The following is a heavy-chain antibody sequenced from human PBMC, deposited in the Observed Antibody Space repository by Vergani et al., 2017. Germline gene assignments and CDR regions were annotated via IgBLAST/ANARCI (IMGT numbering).Heavy chain of an antibody. CDR2: INPSGGST. D-gene: IGHD3-22*01. V-gene: IGHV1-46*01. CDR1: GYTFTSYY. CDR3: ARDGAYYYDSSGEKGPFDY. Sequence: QVQLVQSGAEVKKPGASVKVSCKASGYTFTSYYMHWVRHAPGQGLEWMGIINPSGGSTSYAQKFQGRVTMPRETSTSTVYMELSSLRSEDTAVYYCARDGAYYYDSSGEKGPFDYWGQGTLVTVSS. J-gene: IGHJ4*02.